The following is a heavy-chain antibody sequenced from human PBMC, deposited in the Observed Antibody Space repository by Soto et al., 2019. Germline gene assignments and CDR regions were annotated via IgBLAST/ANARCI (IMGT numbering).Heavy chain of an antibody. Sequence: PGGSLRLSCAASGFTFSSYSMNWVRQAPGKGLEWVSYISSSSSTIYYADSVKGRFTISRDNAKNSLYLQMNSLRDEDTAVYYCARDSDTVTSHNAFDYWGQGTLVTVSS. CDR3: ARDSDTVTSHNAFDY. D-gene: IGHD4-4*01. CDR1: GFTFSSYS. CDR2: ISSSSSTI. V-gene: IGHV3-48*02. J-gene: IGHJ4*02.